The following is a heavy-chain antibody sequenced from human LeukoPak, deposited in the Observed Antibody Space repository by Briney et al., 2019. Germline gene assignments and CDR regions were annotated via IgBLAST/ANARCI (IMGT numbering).Heavy chain of an antibody. J-gene: IGHJ4*02. V-gene: IGHV3-74*01. D-gene: IGHD1-14*01. CDR1: GFTFSSYW. Sequence: GGSLRLSCAASGFTFSSYWMHWVRQAPGKGLVWVARINPGGSSITYADSVKGRFTISRDNAKNTLYLQMDSLRAEDTGVYYCERSNQAEDYWAQGTLVTVSS. CDR3: ERSNQAEDY. CDR2: INPGGSSI.